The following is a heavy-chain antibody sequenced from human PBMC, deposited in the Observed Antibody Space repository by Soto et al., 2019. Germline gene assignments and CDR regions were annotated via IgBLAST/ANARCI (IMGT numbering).Heavy chain of an antibody. CDR1: GCTLTHCG. D-gene: IGHD3-10*01. Sequence: ASVKVSCKASGCTLTHCGVTWVRQAPVQGLEWMGWINLYNGDTNYPQKLQGRLTMTTDTSTSTAYMELRSLRSDDTAMYFCAIYHLELFRFDYWGQGTLVSVSS. V-gene: IGHV1-18*01. CDR2: INLYNGDT. CDR3: AIYHLELFRFDY. J-gene: IGHJ4*02.